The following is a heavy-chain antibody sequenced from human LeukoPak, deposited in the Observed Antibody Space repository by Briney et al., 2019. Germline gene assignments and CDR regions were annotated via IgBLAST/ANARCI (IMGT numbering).Heavy chain of an antibody. D-gene: IGHD3-22*01. CDR3: ARAPSPHSTYYYDSSGYSSDY. J-gene: IGHJ4*02. CDR2: IYYSGST. Sequence: SETLSLTCTVSGGSISSSSYYWGWIRQPPGKGLEWIGGIYYSGSTYYNPSLKSRVTISVDTSKNQFSLKLSSVTAADTAVYYCARAPSPHSTYYYDSSGYSSDYWGQGTLVTVSS. V-gene: IGHV4-39*01. CDR1: GGSISSSSYY.